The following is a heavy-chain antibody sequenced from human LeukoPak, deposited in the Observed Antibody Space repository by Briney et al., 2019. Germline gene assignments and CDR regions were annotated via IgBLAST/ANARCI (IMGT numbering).Heavy chain of an antibody. CDR3: ARPRWLQSSYYFDY. CDR1: GFTFDSYG. Sequence: GGSLSLSCAASGFTFDSYGMSWVRQAPGKGLEWVSAVSGRAYSTYYADSVKGRFTISRDNAKNSMYLQMNSLRAEDTAVYYCARPRWLQSSYYFDYWGQGTLVTVSS. J-gene: IGHJ4*02. D-gene: IGHD5-24*01. V-gene: IGHV3-23*01. CDR2: VSGRAYST.